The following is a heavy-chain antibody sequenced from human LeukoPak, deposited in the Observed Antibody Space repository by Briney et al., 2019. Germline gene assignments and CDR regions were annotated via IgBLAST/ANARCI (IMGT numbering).Heavy chain of an antibody. CDR2: ISYDGSNK. V-gene: IGHV3-30*18. Sequence: GRSLRLSCAAPGVTFSNYAMHWVRQAPGKGLEWVAVISYDGSNKYYADSVKGRFTISRDNSKNMLYLQMNSLRAEDTAVYYCAKEFYFATAVWGQGTTVTVSS. CDR1: GVTFSNYA. CDR3: AKEFYFATAV. D-gene: IGHD2-15*01. J-gene: IGHJ6*02.